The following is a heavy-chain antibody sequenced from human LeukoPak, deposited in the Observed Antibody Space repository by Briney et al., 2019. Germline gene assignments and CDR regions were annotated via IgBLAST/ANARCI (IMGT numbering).Heavy chain of an antibody. CDR3: ARTGYCTNGVCVYYMDV. CDR1: GFTFSSYS. D-gene: IGHD2-8*01. Sequence: GGSLRLSCAASGFTFSSYSMNWVRQAPGKGLEWVSSISSSSSYIYYADSVKGRFTISRDNAKNSLYLQMNSLRAEDTAVYYCARTGYCTNGVCVYYMDVWDKGTTVTVSS. J-gene: IGHJ6*03. CDR2: ISSSSSYI. V-gene: IGHV3-21*01.